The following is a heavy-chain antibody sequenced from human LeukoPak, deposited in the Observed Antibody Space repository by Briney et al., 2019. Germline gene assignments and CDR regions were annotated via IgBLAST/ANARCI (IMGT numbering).Heavy chain of an antibody. CDR1: GYTFSNYG. CDR2: ISAYNTNS. CDR3: ARDPVVRGVYDGLDI. D-gene: IGHD3-10*01. Sequence: ASVKVSCKASGYTFSNYGITWVRQVPGQGLEWMGWISAYNTNSNYAQKFQGRVTLTTETSTSTAYMELRRLGSDDTAVYYCARDPVVRGVYDGLDIWGQGTMVTVSS. J-gene: IGHJ3*02. V-gene: IGHV1-18*01.